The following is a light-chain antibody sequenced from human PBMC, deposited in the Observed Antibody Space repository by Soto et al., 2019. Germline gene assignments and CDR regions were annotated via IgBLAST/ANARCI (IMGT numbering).Light chain of an antibody. CDR1: SSDVGTYDF. CDR3: CLYAVTFYV. V-gene: IGLV2-11*01. J-gene: IGLJ1*01. CDR2: DVS. Sequence: QSALTQPRAVSGSPGQSVTISCTGTSSDVGTYDFVSWYQQHPGKAPRLMIFDVSERPSGVPDRFSGSKSGNTASLTISGLQAEDEADYYGCLYAVTFYVFGTWTKVTVL.